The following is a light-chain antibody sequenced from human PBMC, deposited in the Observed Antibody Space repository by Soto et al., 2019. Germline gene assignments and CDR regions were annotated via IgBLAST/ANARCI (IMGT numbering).Light chain of an antibody. CDR2: DVS. V-gene: IGLV2-14*03. CDR1: SSDVSGYNY. J-gene: IGLJ1*01. CDR3: SSYTTSNTRQIV. Sequence: QSVLTHPASVSGSPGQSINISCTGTSSDVSGYNYVSWYQHHPGKAPKLIIYDVSNRPSGVSNPFSGSKSGNTASLTISGLQPEDEADYYCSSYTTSNTRQIVFGTGTKVTVL.